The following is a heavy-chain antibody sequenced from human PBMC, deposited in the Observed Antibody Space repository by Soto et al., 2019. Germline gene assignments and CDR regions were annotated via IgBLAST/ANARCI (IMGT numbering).Heavy chain of an antibody. Sequence: EVQLLESGGGLVQSGGSLRLSCAASGFTFGTYAMSWVRQAPGKGLEWVSGISGRGTTFYVDSVKGRFTISRDNSKNTLHLQMDSLRAEDMAFYYCAKFRGQVYGDYYLDQWGQGTLVTVSS. CDR3: AKFRGQVYGDYYLDQ. D-gene: IGHD4-17*01. J-gene: IGHJ4*02. CDR2: ISGRGTT. V-gene: IGHV3-23*01. CDR1: GFTFGTYA.